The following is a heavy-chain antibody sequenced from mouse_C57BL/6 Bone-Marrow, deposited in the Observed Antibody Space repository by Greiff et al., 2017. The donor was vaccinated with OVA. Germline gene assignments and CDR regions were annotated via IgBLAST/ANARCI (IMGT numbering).Heavy chain of an antibody. Sequence: EVQLQQSGPELVKPGASVKIPCKASGYTFTDYNMDWVKQSHGKSLEWIGDINPNNGGTIYNQKFKGKATLTVDKSSSTAYMEIRSLTSEDTAVYYCARSDYDYDGGFAYWGQGTLVTVSA. CDR2: INPNNGGT. J-gene: IGHJ3*01. CDR1: GYTFTDYN. D-gene: IGHD2-4*01. V-gene: IGHV1-18*01. CDR3: ARSDYDYDGGFAY.